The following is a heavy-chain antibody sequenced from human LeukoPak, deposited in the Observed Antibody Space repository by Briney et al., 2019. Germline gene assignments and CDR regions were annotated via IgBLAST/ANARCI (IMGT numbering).Heavy chain of an antibody. CDR3: ARARARFYSDY. CDR2: IYYSGST. Sequence: PSETLSLTCTVSGGSISSYYWSWIRQPPGKGLEWIGYIYYSGSTNYNPSLKSRVTISVDTSKNQFSLKLSSVTAADTAVYYCARARARFYSDYWGQGTLVTVSS. D-gene: IGHD1-26*01. J-gene: IGHJ4*02. V-gene: IGHV4-59*01. CDR1: GGSISSYY.